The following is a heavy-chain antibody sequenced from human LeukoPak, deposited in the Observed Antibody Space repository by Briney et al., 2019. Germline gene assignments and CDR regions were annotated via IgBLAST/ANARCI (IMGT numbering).Heavy chain of an antibody. CDR1: GGSISSYY. J-gene: IGHJ6*03. CDR2: IYTSGST. CDR3: ASSGDDPYYYYMDV. V-gene: IGHV4-4*07. Sequence: SETLSLTCTVSGGSISSYYWSWIRQPAGKGLEWIGRIYTSGSTNYNPSLKSRVTMSVDTSKNQLSLKLSSVTAADTAVYYCASSGDDPYYYYMDVWGKGTTVTVSS. D-gene: IGHD3-10*01.